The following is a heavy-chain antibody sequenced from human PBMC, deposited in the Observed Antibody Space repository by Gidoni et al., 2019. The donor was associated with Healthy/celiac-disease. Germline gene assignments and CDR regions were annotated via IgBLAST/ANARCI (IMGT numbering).Heavy chain of an antibody. V-gene: IGHV3-23*01. CDR2: ISGSGGST. CDR3: ARRSIAAAEDFDY. Sequence: EVQLLESGGGLVQPGGSLRLSCAASGFTFSSYAMSWGRQAPGKGLEWVSAISGSGGSTYYADSVKGRFTISRDNSKNTLYLQMNSLSAEDTAVYYCARRSIAAAEDFDYWGQGTLVTVSS. CDR1: GFTFSSYA. D-gene: IGHD6-13*01. J-gene: IGHJ4*02.